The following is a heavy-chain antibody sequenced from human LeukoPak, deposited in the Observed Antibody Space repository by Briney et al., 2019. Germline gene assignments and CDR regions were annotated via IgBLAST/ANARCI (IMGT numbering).Heavy chain of an antibody. CDR2: ISDSGGST. J-gene: IGHJ4*02. Sequence: PGGSLRLSCAASGFTFSSYAMSWVRQAPGKGLEWVSAISDSGGSTYYADSVEGRFSISRDNSKNTLYLQMNSLRAEDTAVYYCAKDLGERDATTYYFDYWGQGSLVTVSS. CDR3: AKDLGERDATTYYFDY. D-gene: IGHD1-1*01. V-gene: IGHV3-23*01. CDR1: GFTFSSYA.